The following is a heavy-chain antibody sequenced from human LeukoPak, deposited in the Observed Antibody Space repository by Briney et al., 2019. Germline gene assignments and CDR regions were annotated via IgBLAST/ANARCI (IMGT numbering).Heavy chain of an antibody. J-gene: IGHJ4*02. CDR2: INWNGSIT. CDR1: GFIFDDYG. V-gene: IGHV3-20*04. D-gene: IGHD6-13*01. CDR3: ARVYLSQQLVPGLDY. Sequence: PGGSLRLSCAASGFIFDDYGMSWVRRAPGKGLEWVSGINWNGSITGYADSVKGRLTISRDNAKNSLYLQMNSLRAEDTALYYCARVYLSQQLVPGLDYWGQGTLVTVSS.